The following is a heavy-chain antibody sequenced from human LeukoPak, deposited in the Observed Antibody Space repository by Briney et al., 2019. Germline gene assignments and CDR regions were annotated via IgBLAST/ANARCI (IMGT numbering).Heavy chain of an antibody. CDR2: IIPIFGTA. D-gene: IGHD3-22*01. J-gene: IGHJ4*02. CDR3: ARDPRSYYDSSGYHLY. CDR1: GGTFSSYA. Sequence: SVKVSCKASGGTFSSYAISWVRQAPGQGLEWMGGIIPIFGTANYAQKFQGRVTITADESTSTAYMELSSLRSEDTAVYYCARDPRSYYDSSGYHLYWGQGTLVTVSS. V-gene: IGHV1-69*13.